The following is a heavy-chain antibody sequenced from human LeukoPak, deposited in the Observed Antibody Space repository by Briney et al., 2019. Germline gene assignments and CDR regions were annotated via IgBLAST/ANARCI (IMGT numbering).Heavy chain of an antibody. CDR2: INHSGST. V-gene: IGHV4-34*01. D-gene: IGHD2-15*01. CDR1: GGSFSGYY. CDR3: ARGPIYCSGGSCYGRYYFDY. J-gene: IGHJ4*02. Sequence: SETLSLTCAVYGGSFSGYYWSWIRQPPGKGLEWIGEINHSGSTNYNPSLKSRVTISVDTSKNQFSLKLSYVTAADTAVYYCARGPIYCSGGSCYGRYYFDYWGQGTLVTVSS.